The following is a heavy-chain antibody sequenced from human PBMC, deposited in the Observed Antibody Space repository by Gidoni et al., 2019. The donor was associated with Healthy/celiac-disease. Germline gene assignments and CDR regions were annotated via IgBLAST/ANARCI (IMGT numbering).Heavy chain of an antibody. CDR2: MWYDGSNK. J-gene: IGHJ4*02. V-gene: IGHV3-33*01. CDR1: GLTLSSSG. CDR3: ARDLMGSGWYGGDY. D-gene: IGHD6-19*01. Sequence: QVQLVESGGGVVQPGRSRRLSCAASGLTLSSSGRHRVRQAPGKGLGWVAVMWYDGSNKYYADSVKGRFTISRDNSKNTLYLQMNSLRAEDTAVYYCARDLMGSGWYGGDYWGQGTLVTVSS.